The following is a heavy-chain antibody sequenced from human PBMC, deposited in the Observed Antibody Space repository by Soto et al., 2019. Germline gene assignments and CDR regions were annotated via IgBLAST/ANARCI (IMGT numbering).Heavy chain of an antibody. D-gene: IGHD1-1*01. V-gene: IGHV3-30-3*02. CDR2: ISYDGGNK. CDR3: AKELERLFEY. J-gene: IGHJ4*02. CDR1: GFTFSSYA. Sequence: GGSLRLSCAASGFTFSSYAMHWVRQAPGKGLEWVAVISYDGGNKDYADSVKGRFTISRDNSKNTLYLQMNSLRDEDTAVYYCAKELERLFEYWGQGTLVTVSS.